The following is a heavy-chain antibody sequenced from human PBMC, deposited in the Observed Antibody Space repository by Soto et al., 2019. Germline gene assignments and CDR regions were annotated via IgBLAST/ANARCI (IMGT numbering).Heavy chain of an antibody. CDR3: ARAVNRGSKTTDYDILTGIWQHDY. CDR2: IYYSGST. D-gene: IGHD3-9*01. J-gene: IGHJ4*02. CDR1: GGSISSGGYY. Sequence: SETLSLTCTVSGGSISSGGYYWSWIRQHPGKGLEWIGYIYYSGSTYYNPSLKSRVTISVDTSKNQFSLKLSSVTAADTAVYYCARAVNRGSKTTDYDILTGIWQHDYWGQGTLVTVSS. V-gene: IGHV4-31*03.